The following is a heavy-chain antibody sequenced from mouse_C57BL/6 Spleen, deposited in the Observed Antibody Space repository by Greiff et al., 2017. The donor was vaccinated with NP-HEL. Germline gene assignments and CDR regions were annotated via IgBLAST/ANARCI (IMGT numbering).Heavy chain of an antibody. V-gene: IGHV1-61*01. J-gene: IGHJ4*01. CDR3: ARWGDGAMDY. CDR1: GYTFTSYW. D-gene: IGHD2-3*01. Sequence: QVQLQQSGAELVRPGSSVKLSCKASGYTFTSYWMDWVKQRPGQGLEWIGNIYPSDSETHYNQKFKDKATLTVDKSSSTAYMQLSSLTSEDSAVYYGARWGDGAMDYWGQGTSVTVSS. CDR2: IYPSDSET.